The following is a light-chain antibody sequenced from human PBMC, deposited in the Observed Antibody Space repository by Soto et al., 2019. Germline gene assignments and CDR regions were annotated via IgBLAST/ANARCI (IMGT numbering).Light chain of an antibody. Sequence: DIQMTQSPSSLSASVGDRVTITCQASQDISNYLNWYQQTPGKAPKLLIYETSELQTGVPSMFSGGGSWTNFTLTNISVLAEDFAAYCCQHYDNLSLYTFGHGTKREI. CDR2: ETS. J-gene: IGKJ2*01. V-gene: IGKV1-33*01. CDR1: QDISNY. CDR3: QHYDNLSLYT.